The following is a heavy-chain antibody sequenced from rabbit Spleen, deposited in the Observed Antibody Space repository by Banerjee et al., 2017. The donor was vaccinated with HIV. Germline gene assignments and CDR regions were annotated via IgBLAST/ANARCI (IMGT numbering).Heavy chain of an antibody. CDR2: IYPGDAST. V-gene: IGHV1S45*01. D-gene: IGHD1-1*01. J-gene: IGHJ6*01. CDR1: GVSFSGNSY. Sequence: QQQLEESGGGLVKPGGTLTLTCKASGVSFSGNSYMCWVRRGPGKGLEWIVCIYPGDASTYYASWAKGRFTVSKASWTTVTLHMTGLTAADTATYFCARDTSSSFSSYGMDLWGPGTLVTVS. CDR3: ARDTSSSFSSYGMDL.